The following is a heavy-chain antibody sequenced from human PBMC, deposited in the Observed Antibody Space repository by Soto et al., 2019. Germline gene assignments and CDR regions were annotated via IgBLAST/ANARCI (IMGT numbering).Heavy chain of an antibody. CDR2: IYPGDSHT. D-gene: IGHD3-10*01. CDR3: ARRGYGSGHYYTGMDV. J-gene: IGHJ6*02. CDR1: GFSFTTYY. Sequence: GESLKISCKASGFSFTTYYIAWVRQMPGKGLEWMGIIYPGDSHTRYNPSFQGQVTISADKSISTAYLQWSSLKTSDTAMYYCARRGYGSGHYYTGMDVWGQGTTVTVSS. V-gene: IGHV5-51*01.